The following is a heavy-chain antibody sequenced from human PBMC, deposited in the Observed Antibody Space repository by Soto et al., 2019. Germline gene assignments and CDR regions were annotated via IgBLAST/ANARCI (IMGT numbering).Heavy chain of an antibody. CDR1: GYTFTSYY. D-gene: IGHD3-3*01. Sequence: ASVKVSCKASGYTFTSYYMHWVRQAPGQGLEWMGIINPSGGSTSYAQKFQGRVTMTRDTSTSTVYMELSSLRSEDTAVYYWARDNLRYDFWSGSVRPLPTKYGMDVWGQGTTVTVSS. CDR2: INPSGGST. CDR3: ARDNLRYDFWSGSVRPLPTKYGMDV. V-gene: IGHV1-46*01. J-gene: IGHJ6*02.